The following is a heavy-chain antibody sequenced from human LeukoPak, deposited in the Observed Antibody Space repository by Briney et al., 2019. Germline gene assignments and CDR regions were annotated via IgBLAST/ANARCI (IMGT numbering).Heavy chain of an antibody. CDR3: ASRDGWSGSYHGFDP. V-gene: IGHV4-34*01. Sequence: SETLSLTCAVYGGSFSGYYWSWIRQPPGKGLEWIGEINHSGSTNYNPSLKSRVTISVDTSKNQFSLKLSSVTAADTAVYYCASRDGWSGSYHGFDPWGQGTLVTISS. D-gene: IGHD1-26*01. J-gene: IGHJ5*02. CDR1: GGSFSGYY. CDR2: INHSGST.